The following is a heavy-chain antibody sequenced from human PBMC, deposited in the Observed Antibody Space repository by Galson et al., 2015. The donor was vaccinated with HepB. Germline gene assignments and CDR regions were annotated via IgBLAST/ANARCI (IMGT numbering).Heavy chain of an antibody. J-gene: IGHJ2*01. CDR1: GGSISSYY. D-gene: IGHD6-13*01. CDR3: ARDQGIAAADNWYFDL. Sequence: LSLTCTVSGGSISSYYWSWIRQPPGKGLEWIGYIYYSGSTNYNPSLKSRVTISVDTSKNQFSLKLSSVTAADTAVYYCARDQGIAAADNWYFDLWGRGTLVTVSS. V-gene: IGHV4-59*01. CDR2: IYYSGST.